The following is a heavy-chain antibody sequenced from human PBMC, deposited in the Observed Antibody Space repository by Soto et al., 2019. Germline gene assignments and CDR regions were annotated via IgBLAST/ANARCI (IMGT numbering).Heavy chain of an antibody. CDR2: IYYSGST. J-gene: IGHJ4*02. CDR3: ARLWGGFGDY. Sequence: QVQLQESGPGLVKPSETLSLTCTVSGGSISSYYWSWIRQPPGKGLEWIGYIYYSGSTNYNPSLTSPVSISADTSTNQFSLMRSSVTAADTAVYYCARLWGGFGDYWGQGTLVTVSS. V-gene: IGHV4-59*12. CDR1: GGSISSYY. D-gene: IGHD3-10*01.